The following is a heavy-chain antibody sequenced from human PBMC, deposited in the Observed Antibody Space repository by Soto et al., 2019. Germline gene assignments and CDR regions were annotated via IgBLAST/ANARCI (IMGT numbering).Heavy chain of an antibody. J-gene: IGHJ6*02. V-gene: IGHV3-30-3*01. CDR3: ARDLGAYSSSGRYYYGMDV. D-gene: IGHD6-13*01. Sequence: QVQLVESGGGVVQPGRSLRLSCAASGFTFSSYAMHWVRQAPGKGLEWVAVISYDGSNTYYADSVKGRFTISRDKSKNTLYLQMNSLRAEDTAVYYCARDLGAYSSSGRYYYGMDVWGQGTTVTVSS. CDR1: GFTFSSYA. CDR2: ISYDGSNT.